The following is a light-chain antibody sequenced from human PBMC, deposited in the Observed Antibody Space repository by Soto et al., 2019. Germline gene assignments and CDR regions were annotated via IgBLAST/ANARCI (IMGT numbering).Light chain of an antibody. J-gene: IGKJ1*01. CDR3: QKYNSAPRT. CDR1: QGIIAY. CDR2: AAS. Sequence: DIPMTQSPSSLAASVGDRVTITCRASQGIIAYLAWYQQKPGRAPKLLIYAASTLHSGVPSRFSGSGAGTDFTLTISSLQPEDVATYYCQKYNSAPRTFGQGTKVDIK. V-gene: IGKV1-27*01.